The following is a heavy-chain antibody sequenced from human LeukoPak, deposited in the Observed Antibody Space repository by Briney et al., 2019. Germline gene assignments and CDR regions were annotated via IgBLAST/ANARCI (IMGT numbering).Heavy chain of an antibody. CDR3: ARVHYDYVWGSYRPPDWFDP. CDR1: GGSISSSSYY. V-gene: IGHV4-39*01. J-gene: IGHJ5*02. D-gene: IGHD3-16*02. Sequence: PSETLSLTCTVSGGSISSSSYYWGWIRQPPGKGLEWIGSIYHSGSTYYNPSLKSRVAISVDTSKNQFSPKLSSVTAADTAVYYCARVHYDYVWGSYRPPDWFDPWGQGTLVTVSS. CDR2: IYHSGST.